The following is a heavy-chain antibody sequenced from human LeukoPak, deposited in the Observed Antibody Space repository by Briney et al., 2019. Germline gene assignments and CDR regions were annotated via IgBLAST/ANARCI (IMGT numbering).Heavy chain of an antibody. D-gene: IGHD3-22*01. V-gene: IGHV1-69*13. CDR2: IIPIFGTA. CDR1: GYTFTSYG. J-gene: IGHJ6*02. CDR3: ARPYDSSGYTYGMDV. Sequence: SVKVSCKASGYTFTSYGISWVRQAPGQGLEWMGGIIPIFGTANYAQKFQGRVTITADESTSTAYMELSSLRSEDTAVYYCARPYDSSGYTYGMDVWGQGTTVTVSS.